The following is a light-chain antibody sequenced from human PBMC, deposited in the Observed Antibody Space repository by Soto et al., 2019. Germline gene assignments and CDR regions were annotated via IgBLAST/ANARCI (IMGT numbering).Light chain of an antibody. J-gene: IGKJ1*01. V-gene: IGKV3-15*01. CDR1: QSISDT. Sequence: EIVMTQSAAAVSVSPGGRATLSCRARQSISDTLARYQQKPGQAPRLLIYGASTRAPGFPARFSGSGSGTDFTLTISSLQSEDFAVYYCQQYNNWPWTFGQGTKVDIK. CDR3: QQYNNWPWT. CDR2: GAS.